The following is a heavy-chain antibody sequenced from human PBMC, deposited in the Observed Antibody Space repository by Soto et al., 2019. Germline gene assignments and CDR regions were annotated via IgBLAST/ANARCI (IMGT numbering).Heavy chain of an antibody. CDR1: ASSGSFY. CDR3: VRVLYLSRLDP. D-gene: IGHD2-8*01. CDR2: FYYGGST. J-gene: IGHJ5*02. Sequence: SETLSLTCNVSASSGSFYWSWIRQPPGKGLEWIGHFYYGGSTNYNPSLKSRVSISVDMSKNQFSLELSSVTAADTAVYYCVRVLYLSRLDPWGQGTLVTVSS. V-gene: IGHV4-61*01.